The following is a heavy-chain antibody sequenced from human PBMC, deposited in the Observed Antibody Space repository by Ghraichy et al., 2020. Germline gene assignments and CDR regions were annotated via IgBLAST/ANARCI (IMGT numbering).Heavy chain of an antibody. CDR3: ARRSPMIVVVIRRYWYFDL. CDR2: INHSGST. Sequence: SQTLSLTCAVYGGSFSGYYWSWIRQPPGKGLEWIGEINHSGSTNYNPSLKSRVTISVDTSKNQFSLKLSSVTAADTAVYYCARRSPMIVVVIRRYWYFDLWGRGTLVTVSS. CDR1: GGSFSGYY. J-gene: IGHJ2*01. D-gene: IGHD3-22*01. V-gene: IGHV4-34*01.